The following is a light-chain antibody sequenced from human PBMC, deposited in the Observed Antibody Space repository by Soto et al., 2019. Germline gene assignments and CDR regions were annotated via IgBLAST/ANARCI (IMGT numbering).Light chain of an antibody. CDR1: QSVNNNY. J-gene: IGKJ4*01. CDR3: QQYGSSSLT. CDR2: GAS. Sequence: EIVLTQSPGTLSLSPGERATLSCRASQSVNNNYLAWYQQKPGQAPRLLIYGASSRATGIPDRFSGSGSGTDFTLTISRLEPEDFAVYYCQQYGSSSLTFGGGNKVEIK. V-gene: IGKV3-20*01.